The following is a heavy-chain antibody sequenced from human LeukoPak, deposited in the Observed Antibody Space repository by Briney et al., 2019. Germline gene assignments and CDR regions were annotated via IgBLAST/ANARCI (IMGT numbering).Heavy chain of an antibody. CDR3: ARRNVGATWFDYYYYGMDV. D-gene: IGHD1-26*01. CDR1: GGTFSSYA. CDR2: IIPILGIA. J-gene: IGHJ6*02. Sequence: ASVKVSCKASGGTFSSYAISWVRQAPGQGLEWMGRIIPILGIANYAQKFQGRVTITADKSTSTAYMELSSLRSEDTAVYYCARRNVGATWFDYYYYGMDVWGRGTTVTVSS. V-gene: IGHV1-69*04.